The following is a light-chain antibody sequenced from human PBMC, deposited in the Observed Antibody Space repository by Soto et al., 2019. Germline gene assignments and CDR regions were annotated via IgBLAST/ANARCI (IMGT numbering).Light chain of an antibody. V-gene: IGLV1-44*01. Sequence: QSVLTQPPSASGTPGQRVTISCSGSSSNIGSNTVNWYQQLPGTAPKLLIYSNNQRPSGVPDRFSGSKSANTASLTISGLQTEDEAVYYCSSYSNLPPHVIFGGGTKLTVL. CDR3: SSYSNLPPHVI. CDR1: SSNIGSNT. J-gene: IGLJ2*01. CDR2: SNN.